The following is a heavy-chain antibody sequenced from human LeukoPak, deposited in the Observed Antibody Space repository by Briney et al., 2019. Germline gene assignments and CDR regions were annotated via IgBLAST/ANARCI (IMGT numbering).Heavy chain of an antibody. CDR3: ARGEVLLWFGELSPRYYFDY. J-gene: IGHJ4*02. CDR2: IYYSGST. D-gene: IGHD3-10*01. V-gene: IGHV4-59*01. Sequence: SETLSLTCTVSGGSISSYYWSWIRQPPGKGLEWIGYIYYSGSTNYNPSLKSRVTISVDTSKNQFSLKLSSVTAADTAVYYCARGEVLLWFGELSPRYYFDYWDQGTLVTVSS. CDR1: GGSISSYY.